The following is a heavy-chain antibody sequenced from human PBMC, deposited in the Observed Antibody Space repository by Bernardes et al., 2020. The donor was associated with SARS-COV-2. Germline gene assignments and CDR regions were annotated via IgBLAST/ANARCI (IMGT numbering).Heavy chain of an antibody. D-gene: IGHD1-26*01. CDR1: GYTFTGYY. Sequence: SVKVSCKASGYTFTGYYMHWVRQAPGQGLEWMGWINPNSGGTNYAQKFQGWVTMTRDTSISTAYMELSRLRSDDTAVYYCARAGSYGYYYYYGMDVWGQGTTVTVSS. V-gene: IGHV1-2*04. J-gene: IGHJ6*02. CDR2: INPNSGGT. CDR3: ARAGSYGYYYYYGMDV.